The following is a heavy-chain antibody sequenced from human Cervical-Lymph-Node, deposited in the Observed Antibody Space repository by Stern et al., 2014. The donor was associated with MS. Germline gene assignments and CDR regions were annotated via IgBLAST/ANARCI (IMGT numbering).Heavy chain of an antibody. Sequence: ESGPTLVKPTQTLTLTCTFSGFSLTTAGVGVGWIRQPPGKAPEWLGLIYWDDDRRYSPSLQNRLTLTKDTSKNQVVLTMTNLDPMDTATYYCAHIGLWFGGGYCFDVWGQGTMVTVSS. D-gene: IGHD3-10*01. J-gene: IGHJ3*01. CDR2: IYWDDDR. CDR3: AHIGLWFGGGYCFDV. V-gene: IGHV2-5*02. CDR1: GFSLTTAGVG.